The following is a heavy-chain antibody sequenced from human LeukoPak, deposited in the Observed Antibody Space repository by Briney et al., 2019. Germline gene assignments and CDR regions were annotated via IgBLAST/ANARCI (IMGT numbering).Heavy chain of an antibody. Sequence: NQSGPTLVKPTQTLTLTCTFSGVSFTSSRVGVGWIRQPPVEALECLALIHWDDDKRYSPSLKSRVTTTKDTSKNQVVLTMTNMDPVDTATYYCAHSGGDFWSGYGEAWDAFEIWGQGTMVTVSS. CDR2: IHWDDDK. V-gene: IGHV2-5*02. CDR3: AHSGGDFWSGYGEAWDAFEI. CDR1: GVSFTSSRVG. D-gene: IGHD3-3*01. J-gene: IGHJ3*02.